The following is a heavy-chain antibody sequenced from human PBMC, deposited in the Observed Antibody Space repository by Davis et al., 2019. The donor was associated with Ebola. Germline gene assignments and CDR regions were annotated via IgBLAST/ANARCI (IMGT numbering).Heavy chain of an antibody. CDR1: GYTFTSYG. V-gene: IGHV1-24*01. D-gene: IGHD3-22*01. CDR2: FDPEDGET. J-gene: IGHJ4*02. CDR3: ARGFDSSAVFEY. Sequence: AASVKVSCKASGYTFTSYGISWVRQAPGKGLEWMGYFDPEDGETISAQRFQGRVTKTEDTSTDTAYMELSSLTSDDTAVYYCARGFDSSAVFEYWGQGTLVTVSS.